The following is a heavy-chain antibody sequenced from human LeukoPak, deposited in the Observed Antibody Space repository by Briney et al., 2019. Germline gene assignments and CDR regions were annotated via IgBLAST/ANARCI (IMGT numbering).Heavy chain of an antibody. CDR2: IWYDGSNK. V-gene: IGHV3-33*06. Sequence: PGGSLRLSCAASGFTFSSYGMHWVRQAPGKGLEWVAVIWYDGSNKYYADSVKGRFTISRDNSKNTLYLQINSLRAEDTAVYYCAKSDDYGDYGTSDYWGQGTLVTVSS. D-gene: IGHD4-17*01. CDR3: AKSDDYGDYGTSDY. J-gene: IGHJ4*02. CDR1: GFTFSSYG.